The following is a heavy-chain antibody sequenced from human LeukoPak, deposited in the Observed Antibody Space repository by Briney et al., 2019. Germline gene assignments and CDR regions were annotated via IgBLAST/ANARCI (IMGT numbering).Heavy chain of an antibody. D-gene: IGHD6-6*01. CDR1: GGSFSGYY. V-gene: IGHV4-34*01. J-gene: IGHJ4*02. CDR3: ARAPYRPYRQLVGFDY. CDR2: INHSGST. Sequence: SETLSLTCAVYGGSFSGYYWSWIRQPPGKGLEWIGEINHSGSTNYDPSLKSRVTISVDTSKNQFSLKLSSVTAADTAVYYCARAPYRPYRQLVGFDYWGQGTLVTVSS.